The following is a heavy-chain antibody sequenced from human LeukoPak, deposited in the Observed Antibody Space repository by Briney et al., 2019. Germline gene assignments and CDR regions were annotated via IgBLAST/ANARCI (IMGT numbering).Heavy chain of an antibody. D-gene: IGHD4-17*01. Sequence: GGSLRLSCSASGFTFSTYWMSWVRQAPGKGLEWVSGISGSGGSTNYADSVKGRFTISRDNSKNTLYLQMNSLGAEDTAVYYCAKVEKTYGDFDRAFDIWGQGTMVTVSS. CDR3: AKVEKTYGDFDRAFDI. CDR2: ISGSGGST. J-gene: IGHJ3*02. V-gene: IGHV3-23*01. CDR1: GFTFSTYW.